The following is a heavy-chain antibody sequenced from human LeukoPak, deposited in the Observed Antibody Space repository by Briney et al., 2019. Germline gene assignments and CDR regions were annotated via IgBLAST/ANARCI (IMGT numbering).Heavy chain of an antibody. CDR1: GFTFSSYA. CDR2: ISYDGSNK. D-gene: IGHD2-2*01. J-gene: IGHJ6*03. Sequence: PGGSLRLSCAASGFTFSSYAMHWVRQAPGKGLEWVAVISYDGSNKYYADSVKGRFTISRDNSKNTLYLQMNSLRAEDTAVYYCAREGPCSSTSCWSNSYYMDVWGKGTTVTVSS. CDR3: AREGPCSSTSCWSNSYYMDV. V-gene: IGHV3-30*01.